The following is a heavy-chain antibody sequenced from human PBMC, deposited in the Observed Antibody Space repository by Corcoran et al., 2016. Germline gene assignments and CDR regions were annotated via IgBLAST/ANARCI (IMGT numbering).Heavy chain of an antibody. CDR2: VFYSGST. V-gene: IGHV4-59*01. D-gene: IGHD3-10*01. Sequence: QVQLQESGPGLVKPSETLSLTCTVSGGSITSFYWNWIRQPPGKGLEWIGYVFYSGSTDYNPSLKSRVTISVDTSKKQFSLKLSSVTAADTAVYYCAGGTPGAHCFDYWGQGTLVTVSS. CDR3: AGGTPGAHCFDY. CDR1: GGSITSFY. J-gene: IGHJ4*02.